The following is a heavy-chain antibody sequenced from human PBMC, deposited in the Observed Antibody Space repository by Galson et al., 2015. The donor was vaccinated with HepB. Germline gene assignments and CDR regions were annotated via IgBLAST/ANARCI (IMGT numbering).Heavy chain of an antibody. CDR3: ARASHYGKYDCYYGMDV. D-gene: IGHD4-17*01. J-gene: IGHJ6*02. CDR2: ISTNTGNP. V-gene: IGHV7-4-1*02. CDR1: GYTFTDYA. Sequence: SVKVSCKASGYTFTDYALNWVRQAPGQGLEWMGWISTNTGNPTYAQGFTGRFVFSLDTSVSTAYLQISSLKAEDTAVYYCARASHYGKYDCYYGMDVWGQGTTVTVSS.